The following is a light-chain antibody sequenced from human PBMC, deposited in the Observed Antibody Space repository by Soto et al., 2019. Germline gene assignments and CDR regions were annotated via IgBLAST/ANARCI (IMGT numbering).Light chain of an antibody. V-gene: IGKV4-1*01. CDR3: QQYYSPPV. J-gene: IGKJ4*01. Sequence: DIVMTQTPDSLAVSLGERATINCKSSQSVLYSSNNKNYLAWYQQKPGQPHKLLIYWASTRESGIPDRFSGNGSGTDFTLSISSLQAEDVTVYYCQQYYSPPVFGGGTKVEIK. CDR1: QSVLYSSNNKNY. CDR2: WAS.